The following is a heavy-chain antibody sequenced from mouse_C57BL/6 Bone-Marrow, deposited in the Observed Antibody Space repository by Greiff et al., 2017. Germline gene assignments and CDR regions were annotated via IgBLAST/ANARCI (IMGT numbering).Heavy chain of an antibody. V-gene: IGHV3-6*01. CDR2: ISYDGSN. CDR1: GYSITSGYY. D-gene: IGHD6-1*01. Sequence: ESGPGLVKPSQSLSLTCSVTGYSITSGYYWNWIRQFPGNKLEWMGYISYDGSNNYNPSLKNRISITRDTSKNQFFLKLNSVTTEDTATYYCASDGGILDYWGQGTSVTVSS. J-gene: IGHJ4*01. CDR3: ASDGGILDY.